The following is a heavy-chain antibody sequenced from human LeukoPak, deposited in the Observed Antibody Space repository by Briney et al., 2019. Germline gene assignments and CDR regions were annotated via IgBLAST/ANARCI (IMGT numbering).Heavy chain of an antibody. Sequence: GGSLRLSCAASRFTLSDHYMTWIRQAPGKGLEWVSSISSSRASYTNYADSVRGRFTISTDIVRNSLYLQMDSLRAEDTAVYYCARHDSSGHYFDYWGQGTLVTVSS. V-gene: IGHV3-11*03. J-gene: IGHJ4*02. D-gene: IGHD3-22*01. CDR3: ARHDSSGHYFDY. CDR2: ISSSRASYT. CDR1: RFTLSDHY.